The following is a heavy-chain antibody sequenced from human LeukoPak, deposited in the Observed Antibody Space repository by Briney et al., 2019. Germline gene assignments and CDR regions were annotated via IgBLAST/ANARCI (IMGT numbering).Heavy chain of an antibody. Sequence: PSGTLSLTCGVSVGSISSGNWWSWVRQSPGKGLEWIGEIYHNGTPNYNPSLKSRVTISADTFKNHFSLKLTSVTAAATAVYYCATAPILRGEGGEHYKYGMDVWGQGTTVIVSS. CDR1: VGSISSGNW. CDR3: ATAPILRGEGGEHYKYGMDV. V-gene: IGHV4-4*02. CDR2: IYHNGTP. J-gene: IGHJ6*02. D-gene: IGHD2-2*02.